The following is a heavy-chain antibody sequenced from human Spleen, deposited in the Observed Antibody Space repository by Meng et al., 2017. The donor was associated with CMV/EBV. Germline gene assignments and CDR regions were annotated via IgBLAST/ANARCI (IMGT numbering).Heavy chain of an antibody. CDR2: ISFDGRLK. J-gene: IGHJ4*02. Sequence: CAMHWVRQAPGKGLEWAAVISFDGRLKYYADSVRGRFTISRDDSKNTLYLQMDSLRPEDTAVYYCARIERRRILKYCGSDCSTTDYWGQGTLVTVSS. CDR3: ARIERRRILKYCGSDCSTTDY. D-gene: IGHD2-21*02. CDR1: CA. V-gene: IGHV3-30*03.